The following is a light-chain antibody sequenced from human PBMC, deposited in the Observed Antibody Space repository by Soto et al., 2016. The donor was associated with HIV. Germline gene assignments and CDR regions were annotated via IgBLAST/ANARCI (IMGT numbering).Light chain of an antibody. CDR1: QSVSVW. J-gene: IGKJ1*01. Sequence: DIQMTQFPSTLSASIGDRVTITCRASQSVSVWLAWYQQKPGKAPNLLIFKTSTLEIGVPSRFSGSGSGTEFTLTLSSVRPDDVGTYYCQQYNSVPWTFGQGTKLEMK. CDR3: QQYNSVPWT. CDR2: KTS. V-gene: IGKV1-5*03.